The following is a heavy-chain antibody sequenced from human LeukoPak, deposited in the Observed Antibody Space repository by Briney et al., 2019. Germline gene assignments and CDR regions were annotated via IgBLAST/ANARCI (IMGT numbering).Heavy chain of an antibody. Sequence: SETLSLTCSVSGDSITGYYWGWIRQPPGKGLEWIGNIYYTGNTYYNSSLKSRVTISVDTSKNQFSLKLSSVTAADTAVYYCARNRYSYRSGNYGVPNWFDPWGQGTLVTVSS. D-gene: IGHD3-10*01. CDR3: ARNRYSYRSGNYGVPNWFDP. V-gene: IGHV4-39*01. CDR1: GDSITGYY. CDR2: IYYTGNT. J-gene: IGHJ5*02.